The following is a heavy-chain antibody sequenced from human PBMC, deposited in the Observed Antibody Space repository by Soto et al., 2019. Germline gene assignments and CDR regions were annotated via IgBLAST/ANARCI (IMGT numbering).Heavy chain of an antibody. CDR2: ISAYYGNT. D-gene: IGHD3-16*01. CDR3: ARGPSNTYYDYIWGRNDAFDI. V-gene: IGHV1-18*01. J-gene: IGHJ3*02. Sequence: GASVKVSCKASGYTFTSYGIGWVRQAPGQGLEWMGWISAYYGNTNYAQKLQGRVTMTTDTPTSTAYMELRSLRSDDTAVYYCARGPSNTYYDYIWGRNDAFDIWGQGTMVTVSS. CDR1: GYTFTSYG.